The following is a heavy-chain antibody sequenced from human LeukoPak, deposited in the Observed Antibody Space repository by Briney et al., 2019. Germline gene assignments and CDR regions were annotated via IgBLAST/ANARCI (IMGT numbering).Heavy chain of an antibody. J-gene: IGHJ5*02. Sequence: ASVKVSCKASGYPFSIYTITWVRQAPGQGLEWMGWISVYNGNTNYAPRLRGRVTLTADTSTSTAYMELRSLTSDDTAVYYCARDLFVEDSGRYFISWGQGTLVTVSS. CDR2: ISVYNGNT. D-gene: IGHD3-10*01. CDR1: GYPFSIYT. V-gene: IGHV1-18*01. CDR3: ARDLFVEDSGRYFIS.